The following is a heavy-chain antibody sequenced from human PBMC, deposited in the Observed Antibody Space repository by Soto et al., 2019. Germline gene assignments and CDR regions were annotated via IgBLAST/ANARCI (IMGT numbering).Heavy chain of an antibody. CDR1: GFTFTRYS. Sequence: GGSLRLSCAASGFTFTRYSMNWIRQAPGKGLEWVSSISSTTNYIYYGDSMKGRFTIARDNAKNSLYLEMNSLRAEDTAVYYCARESEDLTSNFDYWGQGTLVTVSS. V-gene: IGHV3-21*06. CDR2: ISSTTNYI. J-gene: IGHJ4*02. CDR3: ARESEDLTSNFDY.